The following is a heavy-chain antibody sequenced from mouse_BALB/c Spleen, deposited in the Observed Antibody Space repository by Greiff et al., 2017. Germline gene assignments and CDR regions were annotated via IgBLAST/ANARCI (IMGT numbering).Heavy chain of an antibody. D-gene: IGHD2-3*01. CDR1: GDSITSGY. CDR3: ARGGDGYYLTWFAY. CDR2: ISYSGST. J-gene: IGHJ3*01. Sequence: VQLKESGPSLVKPSQTLSLTCSVTGDSITSGYWNWIRKFPGNKLEYMGYISYSGSTYYNPSLKSRISITRDTSKNQYYLQLNSVTTEDTATYYCARGGDGYYLTWFAYWGQGTLVTVSA. V-gene: IGHV3-8*02.